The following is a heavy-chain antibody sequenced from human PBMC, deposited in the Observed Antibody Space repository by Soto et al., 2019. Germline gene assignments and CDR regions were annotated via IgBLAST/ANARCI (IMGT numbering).Heavy chain of an antibody. CDR3: ALTRRSSLLEVAGPGFEY. CDR2: LSYEGSEE. D-gene: IGHD6-19*01. V-gene: IGHV3-30*03. Sequence: WWSLRLCCAASGFNFGVFGMHWFRQAPGKGLEWLSVLSYEGSEEYYADSVRGRFTISRDNSKNTLFLQMDSLRVDDTGVYYCALTRRSSLLEVAGPGFEYWGQGTLVTVSS. CDR1: GFNFGVFG. J-gene: IGHJ4*02.